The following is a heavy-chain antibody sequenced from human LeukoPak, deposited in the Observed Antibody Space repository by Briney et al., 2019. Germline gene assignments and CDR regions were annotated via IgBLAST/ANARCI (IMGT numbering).Heavy chain of an antibody. Sequence: GGSLRLSCAASGFTVSSNSMSWGRQPPGKGLEWVSVIYISGSTYYAASVKSRFTISRDTSKNTLYLQMNSLRAEDPSVYNCARYDSERGCDYWGQGTLVTVSS. D-gene: IGHD3-3*01. J-gene: IGHJ4*02. CDR3: ARYDSERGCDY. V-gene: IGHV3-53*01. CDR2: IYISGST. CDR1: GFTVSSNS.